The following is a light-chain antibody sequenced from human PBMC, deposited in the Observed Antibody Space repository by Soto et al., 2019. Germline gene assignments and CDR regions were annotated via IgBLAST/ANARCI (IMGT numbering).Light chain of an antibody. CDR3: QQYNNYLT. Sequence: DIQITHSPSTLSAYVGDRVTITGRASQSISSWLAWYQQKPGTAPKLLIYDASSLESGVPSRFSGSGSGTEFTLTISSLQPDDFATYYCQQYNNYLTFGQGTKVDIK. CDR1: QSISSW. CDR2: DAS. V-gene: IGKV1-5*01. J-gene: IGKJ1*01.